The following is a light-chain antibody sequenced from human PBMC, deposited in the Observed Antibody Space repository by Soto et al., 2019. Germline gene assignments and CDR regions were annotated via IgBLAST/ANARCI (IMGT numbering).Light chain of an antibody. CDR3: HQRSNWPAT. Sequence: EIVLTQSPATLSLSPGERATLSCRASQSVSSYLAWYQQKPGQAPRLLIYDASNRATGIPARFSGSGSGTDFTLTISSLEPEDLALYYCHQRSNWPATFGGGTKVEIK. J-gene: IGKJ4*01. V-gene: IGKV3-11*01. CDR1: QSVSSY. CDR2: DAS.